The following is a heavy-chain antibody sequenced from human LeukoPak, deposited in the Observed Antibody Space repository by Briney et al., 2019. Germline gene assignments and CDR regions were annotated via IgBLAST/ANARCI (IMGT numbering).Heavy chain of an antibody. V-gene: IGHV4-61*02. Sequence: PSQTLSLTCTVSGGSISSGSYYWSWIRQPAGKGLEWIGRIYTSGSTNYNPSLKSRVTISVDTSKNQFSLKLSSVTAADTAVYYCARGKRGYQLGAFDIWGQGTIVTVSS. D-gene: IGHD2-2*01. CDR2: IYTSGST. CDR3: ARGKRGYQLGAFDI. J-gene: IGHJ3*02. CDR1: GGSISSGSYY.